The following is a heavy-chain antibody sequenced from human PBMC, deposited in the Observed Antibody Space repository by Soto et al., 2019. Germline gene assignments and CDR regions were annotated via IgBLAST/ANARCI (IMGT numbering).Heavy chain of an antibody. CDR2: ITGSGTTT. CDR1: GFPFSSNS. V-gene: IGHV3-48*02. J-gene: IGHJ5*02. CDR3: ARDLNWAFDH. D-gene: IGHD1-1*01. Sequence: GSLRLSCAASGFPFSSNSVNWVRQAPGKGLEWVSYITGSGTTTRYADSVKGRFTLSRDNAKNSLFLDMNSLTDEYTAGYYCARDLNWAFDHWGRGTLVTVSS.